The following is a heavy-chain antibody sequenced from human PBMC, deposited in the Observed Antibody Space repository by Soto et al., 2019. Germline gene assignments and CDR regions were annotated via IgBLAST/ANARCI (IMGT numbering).Heavy chain of an antibody. J-gene: IGHJ6*01. Sequence: ASVKVSCKASGYTFTGYYMHWVRQAPGQGLEWMGWINPNSGGTNYAQKFQGRVTMTRDASISTAYMELSRLRSDDTAVYYCARERASGSSPMDVWGQGTTVTVSS. CDR3: ARERASGSSPMDV. CDR2: INPNSGGT. D-gene: IGHD1-26*01. CDR1: GYTFTGYY. V-gene: IGHV1-2*02.